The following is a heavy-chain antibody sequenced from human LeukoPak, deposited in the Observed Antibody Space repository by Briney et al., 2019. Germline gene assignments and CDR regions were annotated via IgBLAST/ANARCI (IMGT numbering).Heavy chain of an antibody. CDR3: AKDICSSTSCYDLTFDY. Sequence: GGSLRLSCAASGFTFSSYAMSWVRQAPGKGLEWVSAISGRGGSTYYADSVKGRFTISRDNSKNTLYLQMNSLRAEDTAVYYCAKDICSSTSCYDLTFDYWGQGTLVTVSS. CDR2: ISGRGGST. J-gene: IGHJ4*02. D-gene: IGHD2-2*01. CDR1: GFTFSSYA. V-gene: IGHV3-23*01.